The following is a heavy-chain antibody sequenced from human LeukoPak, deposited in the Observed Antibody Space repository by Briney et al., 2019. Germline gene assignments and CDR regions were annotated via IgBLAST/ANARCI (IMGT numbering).Heavy chain of an antibody. CDR1: GFTFGDYA. V-gene: IGHV3-49*03. CDR3: TRSYCSSTSCYSFDY. CDR2: IRSKAYGGTT. J-gene: IGHJ4*02. Sequence: GGSLRLSCTASGFTFGDYAMSWFRQAPGKGLEWVGFIRSKAYGGTTEYAASVKGRFTISRDDSKSIAYLQMNSLKTEDTAVYHCTRSYCSSTSCYSFDYWGQGTLVAVSS. D-gene: IGHD2-2*01.